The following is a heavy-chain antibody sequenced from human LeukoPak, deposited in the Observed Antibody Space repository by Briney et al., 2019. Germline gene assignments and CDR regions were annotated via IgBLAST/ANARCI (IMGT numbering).Heavy chain of an antibody. CDR2: STPVFETT. J-gene: IGHJ4*02. CDR3: AASSDDDSSNDY. V-gene: IGHV1-69*13. CDR1: GGTFNSYA. D-gene: IGHD6-19*01. Sequence: SVKVSCKASGGTFNSYAISWVRQAPGQGLEWMGGSTPVFETTNYAQKFQGRVTITADEFTSTVYMELSSLTSEDTAVYYCAASSDDDSSNDYWGQGTLVTVSS.